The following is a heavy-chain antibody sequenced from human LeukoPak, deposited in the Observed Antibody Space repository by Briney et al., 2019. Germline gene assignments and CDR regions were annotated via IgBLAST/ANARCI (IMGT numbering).Heavy chain of an antibody. CDR1: GGSINSYY. D-gene: IGHD3-22*01. Sequence: SETLSLTCTVSGGSINSYYWSWLRQPPGKGLEWIGYIYYSGSTDYNPSLKSRVTISVDTSKNQFSLKLSSVTAADTAVYYCARVRALSYYDSSGDLFYFDYWGQGTPVTVSS. V-gene: IGHV4-59*01. J-gene: IGHJ4*02. CDR2: IYYSGST. CDR3: ARVRALSYYDSSGDLFYFDY.